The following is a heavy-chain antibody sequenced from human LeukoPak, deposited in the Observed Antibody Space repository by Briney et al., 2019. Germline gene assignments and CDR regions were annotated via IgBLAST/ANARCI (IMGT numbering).Heavy chain of an antibody. V-gene: IGHV4-4*02. CDR3: ARVNINNWHSCDY. CDR2: IYHSGSP. Sequence: PSGTLSLTCAVSGGSISSYNWWGWVSQPPGKGLEWIGEIYHSGSPNYNPSLKSRVTISVDKSRNHFSLNLSSVTAADTAVYYCARVNINNWHSCDYWGQGTLVTVSS. D-gene: IGHD1-1*01. CDR1: GGSISSYNW. J-gene: IGHJ4*02.